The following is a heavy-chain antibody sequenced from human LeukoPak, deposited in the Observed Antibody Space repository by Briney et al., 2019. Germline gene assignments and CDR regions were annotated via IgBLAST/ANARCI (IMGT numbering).Heavy chain of an antibody. D-gene: IGHD6-13*01. Sequence: ASVKVSCKASGYTFTGYYMHWVRQDPGQGPEWRGRINPNSGGTNYAQKFQGRVTMTRDTSISTAYMELIRLRSDDTAVYYCARVPLIAAADTLFDYWGQGTLVTVSS. CDR3: ARVPLIAAADTLFDY. V-gene: IGHV1-2*06. CDR1: GYTFTGYY. CDR2: INPNSGGT. J-gene: IGHJ4*02.